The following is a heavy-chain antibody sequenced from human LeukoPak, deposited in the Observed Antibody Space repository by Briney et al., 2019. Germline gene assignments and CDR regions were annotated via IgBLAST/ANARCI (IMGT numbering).Heavy chain of an antibody. V-gene: IGHV4-59*06. CDR2: IYYSGST. D-gene: IGHD3-3*01. Sequence: PSETLSLTCTVSGGSISSYYWSWIRQHPGKGLEWLGYIYYSGSTYYNPSLKSRVTISVDTSKNQFSLKLSSVTAADTAVYYCASGSSWSGFYYFDYWGQGTLVTVSS. J-gene: IGHJ4*02. CDR1: GGSISSYY. CDR3: ASGSSWSGFYYFDY.